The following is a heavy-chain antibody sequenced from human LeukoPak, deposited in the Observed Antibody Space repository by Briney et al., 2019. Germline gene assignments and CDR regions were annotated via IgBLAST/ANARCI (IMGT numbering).Heavy chain of an antibody. CDR1: GGSLNSYY. CDR3: ARNNYVTHFYGLDV. V-gene: IGHV4-59*01. Sequence: SGTLSLTCTVSGGSLNSYYWSWIRQPPGKGLEWIAYIYYSGSTNYNPSLKSRVTISVDTSKNQFSLKLSSVTAADAAVYFCARNNYVTHFYGLDVWGEGTTVTVSS. D-gene: IGHD4-11*01. CDR2: IYYSGST. J-gene: IGHJ6*04.